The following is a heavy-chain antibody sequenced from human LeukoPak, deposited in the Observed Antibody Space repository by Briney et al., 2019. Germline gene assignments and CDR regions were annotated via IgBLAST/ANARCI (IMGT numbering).Heavy chain of an antibody. CDR2: ISSSSSYI. Sequence: GGSLRLSCAASGFTFSSYSMNWVRQAPGKGLEWVSSISSSSSYIYYADSVKGRFTISRDNAKNSLYLQMNSLRAEDTAVYYCARGFKVGATDFYYYYGMDVWGQGTTVTVSS. D-gene: IGHD1-26*01. CDR3: ARGFKVGATDFYYYYGMDV. V-gene: IGHV3-21*01. CDR1: GFTFSSYS. J-gene: IGHJ6*02.